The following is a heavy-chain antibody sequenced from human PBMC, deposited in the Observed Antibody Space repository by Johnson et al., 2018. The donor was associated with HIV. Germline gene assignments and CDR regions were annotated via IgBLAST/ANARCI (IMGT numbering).Heavy chain of an antibody. J-gene: IGHJ3*02. CDR3: AKEEGIAAAGGAFDI. V-gene: IGHV3-NL1*01. D-gene: IGHD6-13*01. Sequence: QVQLVESGGGVVQPGRSLRLSCTASGFTFSSYGMHWVRQAPGKGLEWVSVIYSGGSTYQADSVKGRFTISRDNAKNSLYLQMNSLRAEDTAVYYCAKEEGIAAAGGAFDIWGQGTMVTVSS. CDR2: IYSGGST. CDR1: GFTFSSYG.